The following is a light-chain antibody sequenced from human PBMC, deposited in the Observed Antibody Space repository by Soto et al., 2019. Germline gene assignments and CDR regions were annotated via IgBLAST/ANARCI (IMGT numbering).Light chain of an antibody. CDR2: EVT. J-gene: IGLJ2*01. CDR1: RHNVGGYNY. CDR3: SSYTSSSTLV. V-gene: IGLV2-14*01. Sequence: QSALTQPASVSGSPGQSITISCTGTRHNVGGYNYVSWYQQHPGKAPKLIIFEVTNRPSGISDRFSGSKSGNTASLTISGLQADDESHYYCSSYTSSSTLVFGGGTQVTVL.